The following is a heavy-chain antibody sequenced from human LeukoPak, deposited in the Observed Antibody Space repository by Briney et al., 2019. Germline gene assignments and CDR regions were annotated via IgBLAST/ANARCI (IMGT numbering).Heavy chain of an antibody. D-gene: IGHD3-10*01. CDR2: INTNTGNP. CDR1: GYTFTSYD. V-gene: IGHV7-4-1*02. CDR3: ASVPQTVFYYYGSPNTEKLFDY. Sequence: ASVKVSCKASGYTFTSYDINWVRQATGQGLEWMGWINTNTGNPTYAQGFTGRFVFSLDTSVSTAYLQISSLKAEDTAVYYCASVPQTVFYYYGSPNTEKLFDYWGQGTLVTVSS. J-gene: IGHJ4*02.